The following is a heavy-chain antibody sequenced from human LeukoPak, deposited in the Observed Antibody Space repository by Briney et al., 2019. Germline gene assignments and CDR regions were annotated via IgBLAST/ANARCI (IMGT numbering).Heavy chain of an antibody. J-gene: IGHJ4*02. CDR3: SKSETVAVTDY. V-gene: IGHV3-23*01. Sequence: TGGSLRLSCTGFGFTFRNYTLKGVRGAPGRGLKGASAFSGSGGSKSYAASVKGRFNISRDNSKNPLCLQMNSLRAEDTAVYYCSKSETVAVTDYWGQGTLVTVSS. CDR2: FSGSGGSK. CDR1: GFTFRNYT. D-gene: IGHD6-19*01.